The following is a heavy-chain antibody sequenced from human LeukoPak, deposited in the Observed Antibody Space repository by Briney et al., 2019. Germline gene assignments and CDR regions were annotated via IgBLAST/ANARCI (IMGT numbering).Heavy chain of an antibody. CDR3: ARDGSGWSRNY. V-gene: IGHV3-21*01. CDR1: GFTFNTYS. J-gene: IGHJ4*02. Sequence: GGSLRLSCAASGFTFNTYSMSWVRQAPGKGLEWVSSITSSSYIHYTDSVKGRFTVSRDNAKNSLYLQMNSLRVEDTAEYYCARDGSGWSRNYWGQGTLVTVSS. D-gene: IGHD6-19*01. CDR2: ITSSSYI.